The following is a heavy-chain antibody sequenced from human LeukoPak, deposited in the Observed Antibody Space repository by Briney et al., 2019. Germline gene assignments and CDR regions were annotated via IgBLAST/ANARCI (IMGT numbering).Heavy chain of an antibody. CDR3: ARVPPDLDY. CDR1: GFTFSSYW. D-gene: IGHD1-14*01. CDR2: ISTDASST. Sequence: HSGGSLRLSCADSGFTFSSYWMHWFRQAPGKGLVWVTRISTDASSTTCADCVKGRFTISRDNAKDTLYLQMNSLRAEDTAVYYCARVPPDLDYWGQGTLVTVSA. J-gene: IGHJ4*02. V-gene: IGHV3-74*01.